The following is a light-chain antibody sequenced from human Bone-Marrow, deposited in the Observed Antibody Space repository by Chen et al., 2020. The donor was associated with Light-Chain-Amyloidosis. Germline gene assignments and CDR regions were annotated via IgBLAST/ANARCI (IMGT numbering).Light chain of an antibody. Sequence: SYELTQPPSVSVSPGQTARLTCSGDDLPTKYAYWYQQKPGQAPELVIHRDTERPSGISERFSGDSSGTTATLTISGVQAEDEADYHCQSADSSSTYEVIFGGGTKLTVL. V-gene: IGLV3-25*03. CDR2: RDT. J-gene: IGLJ2*01. CDR1: DLPTKY. CDR3: QSADSSSTYEVI.